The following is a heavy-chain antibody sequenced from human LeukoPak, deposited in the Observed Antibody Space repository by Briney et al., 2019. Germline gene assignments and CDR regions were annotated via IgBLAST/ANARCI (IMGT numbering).Heavy chain of an antibody. V-gene: IGHV3-23*01. CDR2: ISGGGVGT. CDR3: ARLFSTGRFDY. Sequence: GGSLRLSCAASGFTFSSYAVSWVRQAPGKGLEWVSAISGGGVGTYYADSVKGRFTISRDNSKNTLFLQMNSLRAEDTAVYYCARLFSTGRFDYWGQGTLVTVSS. J-gene: IGHJ4*02. D-gene: IGHD1-14*01. CDR1: GFTFSSYA.